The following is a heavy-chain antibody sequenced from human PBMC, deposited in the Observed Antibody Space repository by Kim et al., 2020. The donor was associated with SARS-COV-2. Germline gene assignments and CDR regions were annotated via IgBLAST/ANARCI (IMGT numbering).Heavy chain of an antibody. Sequence: SETLSLTCAVYGGSFSGYYWSWIRQPPGKGLEWIGEINHSGSTNYNPSLKSRVTISVDTSKNQFSLKLSSVTAADTAVYYCAHHTGITMVRGNWFDPWGQGTLVTVSS. CDR2: INHSGST. V-gene: IGHV4-34*01. D-gene: IGHD3-10*01. J-gene: IGHJ5*02. CDR1: GGSFSGYY. CDR3: AHHTGITMVRGNWFDP.